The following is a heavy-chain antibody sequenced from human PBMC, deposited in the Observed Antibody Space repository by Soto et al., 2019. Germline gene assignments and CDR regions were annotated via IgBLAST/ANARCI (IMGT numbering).Heavy chain of an antibody. J-gene: IGHJ5*02. V-gene: IGHV1-18*01. CDR3: ARVVPMIVVVITPQPLSWFDP. Sequence: ASVKVSCTASGYTFTSYGISWVRQAPGQGLEWMGWISAYNGNTNYAQKLQGRVTMTTDTSTSTAYMELRSLRSDDTAVYYCARVVPMIVVVITPQPLSWFDPWGQGTLVTVSS. CDR1: GYTFTSYG. D-gene: IGHD3-22*01. CDR2: ISAYNGNT.